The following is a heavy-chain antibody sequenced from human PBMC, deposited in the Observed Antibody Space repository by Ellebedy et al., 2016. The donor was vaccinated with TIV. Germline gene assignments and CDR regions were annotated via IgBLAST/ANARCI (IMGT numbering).Heavy chain of an antibody. Sequence: SQTLSLTCAVYGGSFSGYYWSWIRQPPGKGLEWIGEINHGGSTTYNPSLGSRVTISVDTSKNQFSLRLSSVTPADTAVYYCARGIYTNLPTDWGQGTLVTVSS. CDR3: ARGIYTNLPTD. J-gene: IGHJ4*02. CDR1: GGSFSGYY. V-gene: IGHV4-34*01. D-gene: IGHD2-2*02. CDR2: INHGGST.